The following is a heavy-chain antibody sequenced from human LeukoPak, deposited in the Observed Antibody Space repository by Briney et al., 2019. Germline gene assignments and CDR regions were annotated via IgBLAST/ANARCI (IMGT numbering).Heavy chain of an antibody. CDR1: EFTFRTYG. CDR2: MSYDGSYQ. Sequence: PGRSLRLSCAASEFTFRTYGMHWAPQAPGKGLEWVAVMSYDGSYQFYADSVKGRFTISRDNSKSTLYLQMNSLRAEDTAIYYCAKDRYSSLNEIDYWGQGTLVTVSS. V-gene: IGHV3-30*18. J-gene: IGHJ4*02. D-gene: IGHD6-19*01. CDR3: AKDRYSSLNEIDY.